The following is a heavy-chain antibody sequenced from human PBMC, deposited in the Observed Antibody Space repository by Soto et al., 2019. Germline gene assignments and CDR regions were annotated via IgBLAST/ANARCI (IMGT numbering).Heavy chain of an antibody. V-gene: IGHV3-48*02. CDR3: ARDRDGDEDFDS. CDR2: ISGTSPTT. Sequence: PGGSLRLSCAASGFTFSTYDMNWVRQAPGKGLEWISFISGTSPTTSYADSVGGRFTISRDDARNSLYLQMNSLRDDDTAVYYCARDRDGDEDFDSWGQGTLVTVSS. CDR1: GFTFSTYD. D-gene: IGHD2-15*01. J-gene: IGHJ4*02.